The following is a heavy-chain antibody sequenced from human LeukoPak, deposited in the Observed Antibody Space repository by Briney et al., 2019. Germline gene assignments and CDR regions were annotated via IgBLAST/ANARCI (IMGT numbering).Heavy chain of an antibody. J-gene: IGHJ4*02. CDR1: GFTFSSYA. CDR3: ARDPYDILTGYSGYFDY. D-gene: IGHD3-9*01. CDR2: ISSNGGST. V-gene: IGHV3-64*01. Sequence: GGSLRLSCAASGFTFSSYAMSWVRQAPGKGLEYVSAISSNGGSTYYANSVKGRFTISRDNSKNTLYLQMNSLRAEDTAVYYCARDPYDILTGYSGYFDYWGQGTLVTVSS.